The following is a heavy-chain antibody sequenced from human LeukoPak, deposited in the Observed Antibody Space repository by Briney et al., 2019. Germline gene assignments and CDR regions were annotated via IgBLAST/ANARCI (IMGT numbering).Heavy chain of an antibody. D-gene: IGHD3-16*02. Sequence: ASVRVSCKASGYTFTSYAMNWVRQAPGQGLEWMGWINTNTGNPTYAQGFTGRFVFSLDTSVSTAYLQISSLKAEDTAVYYCVLNHIMITFGGVIVEDYWGQGTLVTVSS. CDR1: GYTFTSYA. V-gene: IGHV7-4-1*02. CDR3: VLNHIMITFGGVIVEDY. J-gene: IGHJ4*02. CDR2: INTNTGNP.